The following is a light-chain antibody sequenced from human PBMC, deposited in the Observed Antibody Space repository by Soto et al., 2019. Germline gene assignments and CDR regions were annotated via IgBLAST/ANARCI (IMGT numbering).Light chain of an antibody. CDR2: LNSDGSH. V-gene: IGLV4-69*01. CDR1: SGHSSYA. J-gene: IGLJ3*02. Sequence: QLVLTQSPSASASLGASVKLTCTLSSGHSSYAIAWHQQQPEKGPRYLMKLNSDGSHSKGDGIPDRFSGSSSGAERYLTISSLQSEDEADYHCQTWGTGLLVFGGGTKRTVL. CDR3: QTWGTGLLV.